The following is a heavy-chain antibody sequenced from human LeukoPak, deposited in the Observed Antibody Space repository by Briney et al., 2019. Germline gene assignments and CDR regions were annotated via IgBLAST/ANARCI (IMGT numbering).Heavy chain of an antibody. V-gene: IGHV3-30*03. CDR1: GFTFSDYG. Sequence: GGSLRLSCVGSGFTFSDYGIHWVRQAPGKGLEWVAVTSYDGSNKYYADSVKGRFTISRDNSKNTLYLQMNSLRAEDTAVYYCARDQYCSSTSCYNWSYYYSGMDVWGQGTTVTVSS. D-gene: IGHD2-2*02. CDR2: TSYDGSNK. J-gene: IGHJ6*02. CDR3: ARDQYCSSTSCYNWSYYYSGMDV.